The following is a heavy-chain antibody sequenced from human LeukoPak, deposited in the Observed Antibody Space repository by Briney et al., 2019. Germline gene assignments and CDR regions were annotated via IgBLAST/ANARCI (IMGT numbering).Heavy chain of an antibody. Sequence: SETLSLTCAVYGGSFSGYYWSWIRQPPGKGLEWIGYIYYSGSTNYNPPLKSRVTISVDTSKNQFSLKLSSVTAADTAVYYCARHRGAYGGSLFDPWGQGTLVTVSS. J-gene: IGHJ5*02. CDR3: ARHRGAYGGSLFDP. CDR2: IYYSGST. V-gene: IGHV4-59*01. D-gene: IGHD4-23*01. CDR1: GGSFSGYY.